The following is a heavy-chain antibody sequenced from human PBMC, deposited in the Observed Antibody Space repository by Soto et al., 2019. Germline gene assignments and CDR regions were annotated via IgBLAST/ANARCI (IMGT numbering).Heavy chain of an antibody. CDR2: INHSGTT. CDR3: ARNPIYLFLARYYSVDY. D-gene: IGHD3-10*01. J-gene: IGHJ4*02. Sequence: PSETLSLTCAVFGGSFSDYYWTWIRQPPGKGLEWIGEINHSGTTSYNPSLKSRLTISVDTSNNQFSLKLSSVTAADTAVYYCARNPIYLFLARYYSVDYRGPAILVTLSS. CDR1: GGSFSDYY. V-gene: IGHV4-34*01.